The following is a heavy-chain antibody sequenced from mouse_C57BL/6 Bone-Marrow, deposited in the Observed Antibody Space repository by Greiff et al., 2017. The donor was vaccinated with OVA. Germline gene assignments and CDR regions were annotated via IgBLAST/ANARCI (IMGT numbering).Heavy chain of an antibody. V-gene: IGHV5-17*01. CDR1: GFTFSDYG. Sequence: EVNLVESGGGLVKPGGSLKLSCAASGFTFSDYGMHWVRQAPEKGLEWVAYISSGSSTIYYADTVKGRFTISRDNAKNTLFLQMTSLRSEDTAMYYCARGVYGNYVLFAYWGQGTLVTVSA. J-gene: IGHJ3*01. D-gene: IGHD2-1*01. CDR2: ISSGSSTI. CDR3: ARGVYGNYVLFAY.